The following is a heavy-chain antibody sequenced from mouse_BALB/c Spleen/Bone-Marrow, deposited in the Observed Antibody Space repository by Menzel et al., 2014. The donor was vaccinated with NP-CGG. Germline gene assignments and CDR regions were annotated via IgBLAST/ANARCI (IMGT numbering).Heavy chain of an antibody. D-gene: IGHD2-3*01. V-gene: IGHV1-4*01. CDR3: APYDGYYNWYFDV. J-gene: IGHJ1*01. Sequence: QVQLKQSGAELARPGASVKMSCEASGYTFTSYTMHWIKQRPGQGQEWIGYIDPSSGYSNYNQKFKDKATLTADISSSTAYMQLSSLTSEDSAVYYCAPYDGYYNWYFDVWGAGTTVTVSS. CDR2: IDPSSGYS. CDR1: GYTFTSYT.